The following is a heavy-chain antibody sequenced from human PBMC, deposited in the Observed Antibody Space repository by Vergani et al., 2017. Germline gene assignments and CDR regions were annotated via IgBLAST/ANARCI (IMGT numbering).Heavy chain of an antibody. CDR2: VSFRGDT. CDR3: ARSRIYYGAGRPDY. Sequence: QVKLQESGPGLVKPSETLSLTCPVSGAPVNSYYWSWIRQPPGKGLEWMVYVSFRGDTLYDPSVKGRMTISLNTSSNQFSLYLTSVTAADTAVYYCARSRIYYGAGRPDYWGQGTLVTVSS. V-gene: IGHV4-59*02. J-gene: IGHJ4*02. D-gene: IGHD3-10*01. CDR1: GAPVNSYY.